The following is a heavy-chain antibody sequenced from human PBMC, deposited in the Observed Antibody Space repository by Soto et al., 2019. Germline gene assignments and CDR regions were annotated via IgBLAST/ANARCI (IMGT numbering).Heavy chain of an antibody. CDR1: GFTFSNAW. CDR3: TTSSGYYYYGMDV. J-gene: IGHJ6*02. Sequence: PGGSLRLSCAASGFTFSNAWMNWVRQAPGKGLEWVGRIKSKTDGGTTDYAAPVKGRFTISRDDSKNTLYLQMNSLKTEDTAVYYCTTSSGYYYYGMDVWGQGTTVTVSS. CDR2: IKSKTDGGTT. D-gene: IGHD3-10*01. V-gene: IGHV3-15*07.